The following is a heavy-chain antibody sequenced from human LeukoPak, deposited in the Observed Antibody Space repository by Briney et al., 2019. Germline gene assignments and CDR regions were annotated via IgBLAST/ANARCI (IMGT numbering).Heavy chain of an antibody. CDR2: IYYSGST. Sequence: SQTLSLTCAVSGGSISSGGYYWSWIRQHPGKGLEWIGYIYYSGSTYYNPSLKSRVTISVDTSKNQFSLKLSSVTAADTAVYYCARDLWFGEVGYGMDVWGQGTTVTVSS. D-gene: IGHD3-10*01. CDR3: ARDLWFGEVGYGMDV. J-gene: IGHJ6*02. V-gene: IGHV4-31*11. CDR1: GGSISSGGYY.